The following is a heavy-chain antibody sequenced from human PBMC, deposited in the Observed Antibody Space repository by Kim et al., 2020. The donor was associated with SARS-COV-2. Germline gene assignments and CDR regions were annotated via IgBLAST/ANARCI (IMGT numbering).Heavy chain of an antibody. CDR1: GFTFNTHA. CDR2: VTGESAAT. Sequence: GGSLRLSCSASGFTFNTHAMTWVRQAPGRGPEWVATVTGESAATFYADSVRGRFIVSRDNDQNLLFLHMSGLRVDDTATYFCVKSTLLRGVMLAGNAFDAWGHGSLVTVSS. J-gene: IGHJ3*01. V-gene: IGHV3-23*01. D-gene: IGHD3-16*01. CDR3: VKSTLLRGVMLAGNAFDA.